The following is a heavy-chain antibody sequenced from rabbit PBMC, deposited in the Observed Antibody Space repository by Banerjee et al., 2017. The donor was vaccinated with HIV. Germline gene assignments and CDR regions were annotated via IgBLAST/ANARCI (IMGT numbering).Heavy chain of an antibody. V-gene: IGHV1S40*01. CDR3: ARVVDSTTNGIDL. D-gene: IGHD7-1*01. J-gene: IGHJ6*01. CDR2: IAGSSSGFT. Sequence: QSLEESGGGLVQPEGSLTLTCKASGFSFSSSDYICWVRQAPGKGLEWISCIAGSSSGFTYSATWATGRFTISKTSSTTVTLQMTSLTVADTATYFCARVVDSTTNGIDLWGQGTLVTVS. CDR1: GFSFSSSDY.